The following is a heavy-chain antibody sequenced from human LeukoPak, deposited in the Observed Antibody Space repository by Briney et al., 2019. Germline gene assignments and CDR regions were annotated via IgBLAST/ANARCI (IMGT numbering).Heavy chain of an antibody. V-gene: IGHV7-4-1*02. D-gene: IGHD6-19*01. CDR1: GYTFTSYA. J-gene: IGHJ5*02. CDR2: INTNTGNP. CDR3: ARDRIAVASNWFDP. Sequence: ASVKVSCKASGYTFTSYAMNWVRQAPGQGLEWMGWINTNTGNPTYAQGFTGRFVFSLDTSVSTAYLQISSLKAEDTAVYYCARDRIAVASNWFDPWGQGTLVTVSS.